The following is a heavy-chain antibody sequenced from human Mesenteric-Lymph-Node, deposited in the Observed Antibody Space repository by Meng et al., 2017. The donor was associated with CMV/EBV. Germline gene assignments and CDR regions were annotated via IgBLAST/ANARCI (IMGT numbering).Heavy chain of an antibody. CDR1: GFTFSSYS. J-gene: IGHJ4*02. Sequence: GESLKISCAASGFTFSSYSLSWVRQAPGKGLEWVAFIRYDGSNKYYADSVKGRFTISRDNSKNTLYLQMNSLRAEDTAVYYCARIFGVVTPYYFDYWGQGTLVTVSS. CDR3: ARIFGVVTPYYFDY. V-gene: IGHV3-30*02. D-gene: IGHD3-3*01. CDR2: IRYDGSNK.